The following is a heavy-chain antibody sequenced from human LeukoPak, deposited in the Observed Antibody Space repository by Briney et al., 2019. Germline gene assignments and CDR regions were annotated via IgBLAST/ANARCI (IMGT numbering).Heavy chain of an antibody. V-gene: IGHV3-30*04. CDR2: ISYDGSNK. CDR3: AKDRRASIMGAPYFDY. CDR1: GFTFSSYA. Sequence: PGGSLTLSCAASGFTFSSYAMHWVRQAPGKGLEWVAVISYDGSNKYYADSVKGRFTISRDNSKNTLYLQMNSLRAEDTAVYYCAKDRRASIMGAPYFDYWGQGTLVTVSS. J-gene: IGHJ4*02. D-gene: IGHD3-16*01.